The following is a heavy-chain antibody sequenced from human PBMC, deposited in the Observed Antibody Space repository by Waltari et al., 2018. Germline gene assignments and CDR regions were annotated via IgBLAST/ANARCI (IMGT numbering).Heavy chain of an antibody. CDR1: GFSFSHYW. CDR3: ARDDSSSGSYDAFDI. Sequence: EVQLVESGGGLVQPGGSLRLSCAASGFSFSHYWMSWVRQAPGKGLEWVADIKGDGSRKDYLDSVRGRFSISRDNTKNSVDLQMNSLRAEDTAVYYCARDDSSSGSYDAFDIW. V-gene: IGHV3-7*01. J-gene: IGHJ3*02. D-gene: IGHD3-22*01. CDR2: IKGDGSRK.